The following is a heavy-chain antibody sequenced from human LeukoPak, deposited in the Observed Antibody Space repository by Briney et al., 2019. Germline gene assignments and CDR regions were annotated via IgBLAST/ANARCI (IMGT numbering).Heavy chain of an antibody. J-gene: IGHJ4*02. CDR2: IIPILGIA. CDR1: GGTFSSYA. Sequence: GASVKVSCKASGGTFSSYAISWVRQAPGQGLEWMGRIIPILGIANYAQKLQGRVTITADKSTSTAYMELSSLRSEDTAVYYCASISDYGDLYFDYWGQGTLVTVSS. V-gene: IGHV1-69*04. D-gene: IGHD4-17*01. CDR3: ASISDYGDLYFDY.